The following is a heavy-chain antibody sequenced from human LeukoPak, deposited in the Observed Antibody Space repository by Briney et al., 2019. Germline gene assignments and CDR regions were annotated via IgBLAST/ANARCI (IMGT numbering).Heavy chain of an antibody. CDR2: ISGSGGST. J-gene: IGHJ4*02. CDR1: GFTFSSYA. D-gene: IGHD2-2*01. V-gene: IGHV3-23*01. Sequence: PGGSLRLSCAASGFTFSSYAMSWVRQAPGKGLEWVSAISGSGGSTYYADSVKGRFTISRDNSKNTLYLQMNSLRAEDTAVYYCAKAASIVVVPAARGFDYWGQGTLVAVSS. CDR3: AKAASIVVVPAARGFDY.